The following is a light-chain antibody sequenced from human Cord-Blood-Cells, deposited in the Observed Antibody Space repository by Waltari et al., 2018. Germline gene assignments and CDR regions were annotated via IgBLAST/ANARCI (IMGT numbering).Light chain of an antibody. V-gene: IGKV3-11*01. CDR2: DAS. J-gene: IGKJ4*01. CDR1: QSVSSY. CDR3: QQRSNWPL. Sequence: EIVLTQSPATLSLSPGERATLSCRASQSVSSYLAWYQQKPGQAPRLLIYDASNRATGIPAMFSGSGSGTDFTLTISSLEPEDFAVYYCQQRSNWPLFGGGTKVEIK.